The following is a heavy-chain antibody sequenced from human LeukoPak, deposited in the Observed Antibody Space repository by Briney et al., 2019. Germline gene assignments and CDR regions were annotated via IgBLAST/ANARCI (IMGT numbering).Heavy chain of an antibody. Sequence: ASVKVSCKASGYTFTSYGISWVRQAPAQGLEWMGWINNYNGNADYAQKLQGRVTVTTDTSTSTAYMELKSLRSDDTAVYYCARQAGGYSSGWYQFHFDYWGQGTLVTVSS. CDR3: ARQAGGYSSGWYQFHFDY. CDR1: GYTFTSYG. CDR2: INNYNGNA. D-gene: IGHD6-19*01. J-gene: IGHJ4*02. V-gene: IGHV1-18*04.